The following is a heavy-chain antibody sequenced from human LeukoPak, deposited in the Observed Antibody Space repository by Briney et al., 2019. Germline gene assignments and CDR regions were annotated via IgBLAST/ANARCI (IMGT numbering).Heavy chain of an antibody. CDR3: ASGLRKQQFGELLVYYYYYMDV. J-gene: IGHJ6*03. V-gene: IGHV1-69*06. D-gene: IGHD3-10*01. CDR1: GGTFSSYA. Sequence: ASVKLSRKASGGTFSSYAISWVRQAPGQGLEWMGGIIPIFGTANYAQKFQGRVTITADKSTSTAYMELSSLRSEDTAVYYCASGLRKQQFGELLVYYYYYMDVWGKGTTVTVSS. CDR2: IIPIFGTA.